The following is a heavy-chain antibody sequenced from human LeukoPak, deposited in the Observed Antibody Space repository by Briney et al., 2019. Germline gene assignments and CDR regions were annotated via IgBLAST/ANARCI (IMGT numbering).Heavy chain of an antibody. V-gene: IGHV1-46*01. D-gene: IGHD6-19*01. CDR1: GYTFTNYY. CDR3: AREDSSGWYVFDY. Sequence: GASVTVSCKASGYTFTNYYMHWVRQAPGQGLEWMGIINPSGGSTSYAQKFQGRVTMTRDTSTSTVYMELSSLRSEDTAVYYCAREDSSGWYVFDYSGQGTLVTVSS. CDR2: INPSGGST. J-gene: IGHJ4*02.